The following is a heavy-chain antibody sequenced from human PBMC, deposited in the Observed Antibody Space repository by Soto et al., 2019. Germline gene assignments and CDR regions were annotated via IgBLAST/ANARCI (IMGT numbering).Heavy chain of an antibody. J-gene: IGHJ4*02. CDR1: GFIFTDAW. CDR3: TADDAIQLWSPADN. D-gene: IGHD5-18*01. V-gene: IGHV3-15*01. CDR2: IRANTAGGTT. Sequence: GASLRLSCAASGFIFTDAWLSWVRQAPGTGLEWVGRIRANTAGGTTDYAAPVKGRFTISRDDSKKTLYLQMNSLKPEDTAVYYCTADDAIQLWSPADNWGKGT.